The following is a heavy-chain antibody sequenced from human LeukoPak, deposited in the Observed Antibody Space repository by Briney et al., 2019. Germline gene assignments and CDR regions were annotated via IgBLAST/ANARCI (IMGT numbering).Heavy chain of an antibody. CDR3: ASSVAGTEDFDY. J-gene: IGHJ4*02. Sequence: KTSETLSLTCTVSGGSISSSSYYWGWIRQPPGKGLEWIGSIYYSGSTYYNPSLKSRVTISVDTSKNQFSLKLSSVTAADTAVYYCASSVAGTEDFDYWGQGTLVTVSS. V-gene: IGHV4-39*01. CDR2: IYYSGST. D-gene: IGHD6-19*01. CDR1: GGSISSSSYY.